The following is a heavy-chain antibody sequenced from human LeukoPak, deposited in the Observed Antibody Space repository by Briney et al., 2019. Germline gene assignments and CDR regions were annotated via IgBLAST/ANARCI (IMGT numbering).Heavy chain of an antibody. J-gene: IGHJ6*03. Sequence: ASVKVSCKASGYTFTSYGINWVRQAPGQGLEWMGWINTNTGNPTYAQGFTGRFVFSLDTSVSTAYLQISSLKAEDTAVYYCARDAAITHYYYYYYMDVWGKGTTVTVSS. V-gene: IGHV7-4-1*02. CDR1: GYTFTSYG. D-gene: IGHD3-10*01. CDR3: ARDAAITHYYYYYYMDV. CDR2: INTNTGNP.